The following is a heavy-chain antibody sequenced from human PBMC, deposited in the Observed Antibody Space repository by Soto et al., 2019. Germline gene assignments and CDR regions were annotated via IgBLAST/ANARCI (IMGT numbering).Heavy chain of an antibody. D-gene: IGHD3-10*01. J-gene: IGHJ4*02. CDR1: GYTFTSYG. CDR3: ARDRKVLVRGVITYYFDY. CDR2: ISAYNGNT. V-gene: IGHV1-18*04. Sequence: GASVKVSCKASGYTFTSYGISWVRQAPGQGLEWMGWISAYNGNTNYAQKLQGRVTMTTDTSTSTAYMELRSLRSDDTAVYYCARDRKVLVRGVITYYFDYWGQGTLVTVSS.